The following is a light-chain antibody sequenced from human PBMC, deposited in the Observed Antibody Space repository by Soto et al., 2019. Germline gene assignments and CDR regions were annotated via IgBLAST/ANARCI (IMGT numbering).Light chain of an antibody. V-gene: IGKV1-5*01. CDR1: QSISSW. J-gene: IGKJ1*01. CDR2: DAS. CDR3: QPYNSYSQS. Sequence: DIQMTQSPSTLSASVGDRVTITCRASQSISSWLAWYQQKPGKAPKLLIYDASSFESGVPSRFSGSGSGTDFTLGISGPQTDDFAPDYCQPYNSYSQSFGQGTKVEIK.